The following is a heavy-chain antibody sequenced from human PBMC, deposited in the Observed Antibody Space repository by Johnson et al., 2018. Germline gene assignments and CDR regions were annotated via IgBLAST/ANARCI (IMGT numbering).Heavy chain of an antibody. V-gene: IGHV3-48*02. CDR3: ARAQPAFDI. D-gene: IGHD1-14*01. J-gene: IGHJ3*02. Sequence: VQLVQSGGGLVQPGGSLRLSCAASGFTLSRYSTNWLRQAPGKGLEWVSYISSSSRPIDYADSVKGRFTITRDNAKNTLYLQMNSLSDEDTAVYYCARAQPAFDIWGQGTMVTVSS. CDR1: GFTLSRYS. CDR2: ISSSSRPI.